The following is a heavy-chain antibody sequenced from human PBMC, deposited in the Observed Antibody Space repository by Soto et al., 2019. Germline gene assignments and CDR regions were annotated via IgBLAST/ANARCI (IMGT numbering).Heavy chain of an antibody. V-gene: IGHV4-59*01. CDR3: ARRYGYAFDI. Sequence: QVQLQESGPGLVKPSETLSLTCTVSGGSISSYYWCWIRQPPGQGLEWIGYIYYSGSTNYNPSPKSRVTISVDTSKNQFSLKLSSVTAADTAVYYCARRYGYAFDIWGQGTVVTVSS. CDR1: GGSISSYY. CDR2: IYYSGST. D-gene: IGHD4-17*01. J-gene: IGHJ3*02.